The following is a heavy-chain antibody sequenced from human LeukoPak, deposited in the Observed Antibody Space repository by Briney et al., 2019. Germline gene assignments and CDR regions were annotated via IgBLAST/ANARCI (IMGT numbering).Heavy chain of an antibody. Sequence: SETLSLTCAVYGGSFSGYYWSWIRQPPGKGLEWIGEINHSGSTNYNPSLKSRVTISVDTSKSQFSLKLSSVTAADTAVYYCARGRRGRPFDYWGQGTLVTVSS. CDR2: INHSGST. CDR1: GGSFSGYY. V-gene: IGHV4-34*01. CDR3: ARGRRGRPFDY. D-gene: IGHD6-25*01. J-gene: IGHJ4*02.